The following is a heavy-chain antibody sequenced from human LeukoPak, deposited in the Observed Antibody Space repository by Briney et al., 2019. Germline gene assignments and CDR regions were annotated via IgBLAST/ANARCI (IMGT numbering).Heavy chain of an antibody. CDR2: ITNSGDKA. D-gene: IGHD5-18*01. CDR3: AKAGYSFGLDC. V-gene: IGHV3-23*01. Sequence: AGGSLRLSCAASGFNFIIYAMVWVRQAPGKGPEWVSSITNSGDKAYYADSVKGRFTISRDNPKNTLYLQMNSLRAEDTALYYCAKAGYSFGLDCWGQGTLVTVSS. CDR1: GFNFIIYA. J-gene: IGHJ4*02.